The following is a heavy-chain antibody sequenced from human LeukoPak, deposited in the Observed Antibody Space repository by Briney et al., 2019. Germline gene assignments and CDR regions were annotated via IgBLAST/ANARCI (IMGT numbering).Heavy chain of an antibody. J-gene: IGHJ4*02. CDR2: IYYSGST. D-gene: IGHD5-18*01. Sequence: SETLSLTCTVSGGSISSYYWSWIRQPPGKGLEWIGYIYYSGSTNYNPSLKSRVTISVDTSKNQFSLKLSSVTAADTAVYYCAREGYSYGPFDYWSQGTLVTVSS. CDR1: GGSISSYY. CDR3: AREGYSYGPFDY. V-gene: IGHV4-59*01.